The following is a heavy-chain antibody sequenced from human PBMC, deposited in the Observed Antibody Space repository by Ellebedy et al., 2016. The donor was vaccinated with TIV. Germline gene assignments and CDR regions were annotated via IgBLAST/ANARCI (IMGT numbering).Heavy chain of an antibody. CDR3: ARYGNLGY. CDR1: GFTFSSYW. D-gene: IGHD1-1*01. J-gene: IGHJ4*02. CDR2: IKEDGSLT. V-gene: IGHV3-7*01. Sequence: GESLKISCAASGFTFSSYWMSWVRQAPGKGLELVAKIKEDGSLTYYVDAVKGRFAISRDNAKNSLYLQMNSLRAEDTAVDYCARYGNLGYWGQGTLVTVSS.